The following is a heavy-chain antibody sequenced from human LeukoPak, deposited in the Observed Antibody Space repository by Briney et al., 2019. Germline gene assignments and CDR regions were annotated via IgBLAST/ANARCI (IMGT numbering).Heavy chain of an antibody. CDR2: ISSSSSYI. Sequence: GGSLRLSCAASGFTFSSYSMTWVRQAPGKGLEWVSSISSSSSYIYYADSVKGRFTISRDNAKNSLYLQMNSLRAEDTALYYCAKDIRRRDGYIGFDYWGQGTLVTVSS. CDR1: GFTFSSYS. CDR3: AKDIRRRDGYIGFDY. D-gene: IGHD5-24*01. V-gene: IGHV3-21*04. J-gene: IGHJ4*02.